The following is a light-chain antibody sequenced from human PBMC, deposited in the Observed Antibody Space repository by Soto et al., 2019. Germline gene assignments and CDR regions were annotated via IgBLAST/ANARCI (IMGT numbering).Light chain of an antibody. V-gene: IGLV4-60*03. CDR3: SSYAGSNNFGV. J-gene: IGLJ1*01. Sequence: QSVLTQSSSASASLGSSVKLTCTLSSRHISYIIAWHQQQPGKAPRYLMKLEDSGNYNKGSGVPDRFSGSSSGADRYLTISNRQSEDEAEYYCSSYAGSNNFGVFGPGTKVPVL. CDR1: SRHISYI. CDR2: LEDSGNY.